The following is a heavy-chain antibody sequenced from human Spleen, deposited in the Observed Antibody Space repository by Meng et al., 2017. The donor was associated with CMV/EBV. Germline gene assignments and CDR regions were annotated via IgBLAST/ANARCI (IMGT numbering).Heavy chain of an antibody. J-gene: IGHJ4*02. CDR3: ARYHLGGRNDPFDY. CDR1: GGSISSYY. V-gene: IGHV4-59*13. Sequence: SETLSLTCTVSGGSISSYYWTWIRQPPGKALEWIGYIHYSGSTNYNPSLKSRVTLSVDTIKSQFSLRLSSVTAADTAVYYCARYHLGGRNDPFDYWGQGTLVTVSS. D-gene: IGHD1-1*01. CDR2: IHYSGST.